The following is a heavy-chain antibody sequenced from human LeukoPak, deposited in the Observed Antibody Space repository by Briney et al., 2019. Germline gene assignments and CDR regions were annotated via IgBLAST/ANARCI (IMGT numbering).Heavy chain of an antibody. CDR3: ARAPRGAFDI. CDR2: IYYSGST. V-gene: IGHV4-59*01. J-gene: IGHJ3*02. CDR1: GGSISSYY. Sequence: SETLSLTCTVSGGSISSYYWSWIRQPPGKGLEWIGYIYYSGSTNYNPSLKSRVTISVDTSKNQFSLKLSSVTAADTAVYYCARAPRGAFDIWGQGTMVTVSS.